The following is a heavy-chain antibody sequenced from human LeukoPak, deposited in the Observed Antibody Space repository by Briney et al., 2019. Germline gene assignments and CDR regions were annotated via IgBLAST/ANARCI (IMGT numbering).Heavy chain of an antibody. J-gene: IGHJ3*02. V-gene: IGHV1-69*13. D-gene: IGHD4/OR15-4a*01. CDR3: AREGLDYGFDI. CDR1: GGTFSSYA. CDR2: IIPIFGTA. Sequence: GASVKVSCKASGGTFSSYAISWVRQAPGQGLEWMGGIIPIFGTANYALKFQGRVTITADESTSTAYMELSSLRSEDTAVYYCAREGLDYGFDIWGQGTMVTVSS.